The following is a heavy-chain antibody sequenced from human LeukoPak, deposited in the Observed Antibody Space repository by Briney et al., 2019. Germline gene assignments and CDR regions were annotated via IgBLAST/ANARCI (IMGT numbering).Heavy chain of an antibody. CDR2: IRYDASNK. CDR3: ARLAGSESTEYYYDSSGYYQYYFDY. D-gene: IGHD3-22*01. Sequence: GGSRRLSCAASGFTFSSYGMPWVRQSPGKGLEGVAFIRYDASNKYYAGPVKGRFTISRDNSKNTLYLQMNSLRAEDTAVYYCARLAGSESTEYYYDSSGYYQYYFDYWGQGTLVTVSS. V-gene: IGHV3-33*01. CDR1: GFTFSSYG. J-gene: IGHJ4*02.